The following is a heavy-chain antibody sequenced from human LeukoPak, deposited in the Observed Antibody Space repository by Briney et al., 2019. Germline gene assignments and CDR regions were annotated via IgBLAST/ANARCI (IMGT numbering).Heavy chain of an antibody. CDR2: ISWNSGTI. Sequence: QPGGCLRLSFSASGFTFDDYAIESGRQARGRGLGWVSGISWNSGTIGYADSVKGRFTISRDNAKNSLYLQMHSLRAEDTAFYFCAKDVTGTGAFDIWGQGTMVTVSS. CDR3: AKDVTGTGAFDI. J-gene: IGHJ3*02. D-gene: IGHD1-7*01. CDR1: GFTFDDYA. V-gene: IGHV3-9*01.